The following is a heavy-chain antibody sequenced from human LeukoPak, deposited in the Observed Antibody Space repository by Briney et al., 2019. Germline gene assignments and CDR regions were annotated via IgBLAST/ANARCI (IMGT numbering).Heavy chain of an antibody. CDR3: TRLNKPGWFDP. Sequence: SETLSLTCTVSGGSVSSSNYYWAWIRQPPGKGLEWIANIFYTGNTYYYPSLKSRVTISVDTSKNQFSLRLTSVTATDTAVYYCTRLNKPGWFDPWGQGTLVTVSS. J-gene: IGHJ5*02. CDR1: GGSVSSSNYY. V-gene: IGHV4-39*01. D-gene: IGHD1-14*01. CDR2: IFYTGNT.